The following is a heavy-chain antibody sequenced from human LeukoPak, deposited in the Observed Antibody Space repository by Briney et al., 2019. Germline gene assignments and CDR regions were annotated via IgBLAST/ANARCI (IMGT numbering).Heavy chain of an antibody. V-gene: IGHV3-9*01. CDR1: GFIFDEDA. D-gene: IGHD5-24*01. CDR2: ITWNRGRT. Sequence: WSLRLSCVASGFIFDEDAMHCGRQVPVDGLVWVSGITWNRGRTDFADSGMGRFTISRDNAKNSLYMKMNSVRAEDTALYSCAKGNGYSIGRDPFDIWGQGTMVTVSS. CDR3: AKGNGYSIGRDPFDI. J-gene: IGHJ3*02.